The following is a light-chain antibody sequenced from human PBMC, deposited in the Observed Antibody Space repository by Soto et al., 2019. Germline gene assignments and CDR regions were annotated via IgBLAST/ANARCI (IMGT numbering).Light chain of an antibody. Sequence: DIQMTESQSSFSHFVGQRLSITFRASQNIDKWIDWYQQKPGKAPKLLIYAASSLRGGVPSRFSGSGSGTEFTLTISSLQPDDFATYYCQQYSSYPTFGQGTKVDI. V-gene: IGKV1D-16*01. J-gene: IGKJ1*01. CDR2: AAS. CDR1: QNIDKW. CDR3: QQYSSYPT.